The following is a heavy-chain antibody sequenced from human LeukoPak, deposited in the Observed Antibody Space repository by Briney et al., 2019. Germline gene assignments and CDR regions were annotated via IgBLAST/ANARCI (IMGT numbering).Heavy chain of an antibody. Sequence: SETQSLTCAVSGYSISSGYYWGWIRQPPGKGLEWIGSFYHSGNSYYNPSLKSRVSISVDTSKNQFSLNLSSVTAADTALYYCARHDFYSNYPHNWFDPWGQGTLVTVSS. V-gene: IGHV4-38-2*01. J-gene: IGHJ5*02. D-gene: IGHD4-11*01. CDR1: GYSISSGYY. CDR2: FYHSGNS. CDR3: ARHDFYSNYPHNWFDP.